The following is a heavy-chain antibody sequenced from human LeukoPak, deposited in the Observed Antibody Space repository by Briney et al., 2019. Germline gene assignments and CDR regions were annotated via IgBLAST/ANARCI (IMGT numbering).Heavy chain of an antibody. J-gene: IGHJ4*02. CDR2: IIPIFGTA. CDR3: ARASLSLGIGSHFDY. V-gene: IGHV1-69*13. CDR1: GGTFSSYA. Sequence: GASVKVSCKASGGTFSSYAISWVRQAPGQGLEWMGGIIPIFGTANYAQKFQGRVTITADESTSTAYMELSSLRSEDTAVYYCARASLSLGIGSHFDYWGQGTLVTVSS. D-gene: IGHD7-27*01.